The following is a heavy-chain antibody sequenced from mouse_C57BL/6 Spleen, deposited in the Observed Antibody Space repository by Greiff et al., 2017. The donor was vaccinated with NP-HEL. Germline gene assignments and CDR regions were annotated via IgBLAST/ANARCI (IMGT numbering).Heavy chain of an antibody. CDR2: IDPDTGGT. J-gene: IGHJ2*01. V-gene: IGHV1-15*01. CDR1: GYTFTDYE. Sequence: QVQLQQSGAELVRPGASVTLSCKASGYTFTDYEMHCVKQTPVHGLEWIGAIDPDTGGTAYNQKFKGKAILTADKSSSTAYMELRSLTSEDSAGYYCTRHPYGNDRGYYFDYWGQGTTLTVSS. D-gene: IGHD2-2*01. CDR3: TRHPYGNDRGYYFDY.